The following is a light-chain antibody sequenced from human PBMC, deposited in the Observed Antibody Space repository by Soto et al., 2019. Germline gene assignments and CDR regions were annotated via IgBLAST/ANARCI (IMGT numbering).Light chain of an antibody. J-gene: IGLJ1*01. CDR2: EVN. Sequence: ALTQPPSASGSPGQSVAISCTGTSSDVGGYNYVSWYQQHPGKAPKLMIYEVNKRPSGVPDRFSGSKSGNTASLTVSGLQAEDEADYYCSSYAGSSNVFGTGTKVTVL. CDR3: SSYAGSSNV. CDR1: SSDVGGYNY. V-gene: IGLV2-8*01.